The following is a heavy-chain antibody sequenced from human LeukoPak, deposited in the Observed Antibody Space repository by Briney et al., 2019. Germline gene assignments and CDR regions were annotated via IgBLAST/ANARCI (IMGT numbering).Heavy chain of an antibody. CDR3: APSGSYDY. D-gene: IGHD1-26*01. CDR1: GFTVNNYY. J-gene: IGHJ4*02. Sequence: GGSLRLSCAASGFTVNNYYMTWVRQAPGKGLECVSILYSGGMTYYADSVKGRFTISTDTSKNTVNLQMNSLRAEDTAVYYCAPSGSYDYWGQGTLVTVSS. V-gene: IGHV3-66*01. CDR2: LYSGGMT.